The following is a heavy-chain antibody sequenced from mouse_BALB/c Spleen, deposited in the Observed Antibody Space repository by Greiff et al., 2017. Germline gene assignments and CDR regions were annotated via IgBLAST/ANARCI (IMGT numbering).Heavy chain of an antibody. J-gene: IGHJ2*01. V-gene: IGHV5-17*02. CDR2: ISSGSSTI. CDR1: GFTFSSFG. D-gene: IGHD2-4*01. CDR3: AREGAMITTAFDY. Sequence: EVQRVESGGGLVQPGGSRKLSCAASGFTFSSFGMHWVRQAPDKGLEWVAYISSGSSTIYYADTVKGRFTISRDNPKNTLFLQMTSLRSEDTAMYYCAREGAMITTAFDYWGQGTTLTVSS.